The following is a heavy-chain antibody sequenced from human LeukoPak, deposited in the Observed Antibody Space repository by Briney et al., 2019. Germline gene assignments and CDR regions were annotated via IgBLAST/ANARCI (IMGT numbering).Heavy chain of an antibody. J-gene: IGHJ4*02. D-gene: IGHD5-18*01. CDR1: GFTFSTYA. CDR3: ARNQGYSYPDY. Sequence: GGSLRLSCAASGFTFSTYAIHWVRQAPGKGLEWVAVISYDGSNKYYADSVKGRFTISRDNSKSTLYLQMNSLRAEDTAMYFCARNQGYSYPDYWGQGTLVTVSS. V-gene: IGHV3-30-3*01. CDR2: ISYDGSNK.